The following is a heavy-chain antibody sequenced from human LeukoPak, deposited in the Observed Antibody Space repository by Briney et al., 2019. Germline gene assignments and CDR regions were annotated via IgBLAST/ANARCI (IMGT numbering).Heavy chain of an antibody. CDR3: ATTVTPPYFDY. V-gene: IGHV3-21*01. Sequence: GGSLRLSCAASEFTFSTYSMNWVRQAPGKGLEWVSSISSGSTYIYYADTVKGRFTISRDNAKNSLYLQMNSLRAEDTAVYYCATTVTPPYFDYWGQGTLVTVSS. D-gene: IGHD4-17*01. CDR2: ISSGSTYI. CDR1: EFTFSTYS. J-gene: IGHJ4*02.